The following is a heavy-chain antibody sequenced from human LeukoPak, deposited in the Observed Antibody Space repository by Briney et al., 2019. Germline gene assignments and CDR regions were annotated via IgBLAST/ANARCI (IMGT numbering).Heavy chain of an antibody. V-gene: IGHV3-64D*06. CDR3: VRGTDY. CDR1: GFTFSTYV. CDR2: ISSNGDNT. Sequence: GGSLRLSCSVSGFTFSTYVMHWVRRAPGKGLEYVSAISSNGDNTYYADSVKGRFTISRDNSKNTLYLQMSSLRADDTAVYYCVRGTDYWGQGTLVTVS. J-gene: IGHJ4*02.